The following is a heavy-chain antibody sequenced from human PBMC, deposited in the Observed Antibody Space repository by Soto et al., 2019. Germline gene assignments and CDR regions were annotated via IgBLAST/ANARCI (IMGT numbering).Heavy chain of an antibody. J-gene: IGHJ4*02. D-gene: IGHD6-6*01. CDR2: ISGSGGST. CDR3: AKNWDTTSSSSSH. Sequence: EVQLLESGGGLVQPGGSLRLSCAASGSTFSTYAMSWVRQAPGKGLEWVSAISGSGGSTYYADSVKGRFTISRDNSKNTLYLQMHSLRAEDTAVYYCAKNWDTTSSSSSHWGQGTLVTVSS. CDR1: GSTFSTYA. V-gene: IGHV3-23*01.